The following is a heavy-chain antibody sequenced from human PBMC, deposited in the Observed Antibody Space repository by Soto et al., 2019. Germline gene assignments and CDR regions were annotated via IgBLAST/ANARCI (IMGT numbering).Heavy chain of an antibody. CDR2: ISGTGIDI. Sequence: EVQLVESGGGLVEPGGSLRLSCAASGFDFYYYNMNWVRQAPGRGLEWVSSISGTGIDIHFADSVKGRFVISRDNAKTSLYLKMNSLRPDDTAVYYCARERVVNYTDYYFDYWGHGTLVTVSS. V-gene: IGHV3-21*01. CDR1: GFDFYYYN. J-gene: IGHJ4*01. CDR3: ARERVVNYTDYYFDY. D-gene: IGHD3-16*02.